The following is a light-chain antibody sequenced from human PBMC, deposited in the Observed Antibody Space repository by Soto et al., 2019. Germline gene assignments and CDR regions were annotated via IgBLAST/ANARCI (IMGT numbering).Light chain of an antibody. Sequence: DIQITQSPSSLSASIGDRVTIPCRASQSITNYLNWYQHKPGKTPKLLIYVASILQSGVPSRFSGSGSGTDFTLTISSLQPEDFATHYCQQTYTAPWTFGQGTKLDIK. CDR1: QSITNY. V-gene: IGKV1-39*01. J-gene: IGKJ1*01. CDR3: QQTYTAPWT. CDR2: VAS.